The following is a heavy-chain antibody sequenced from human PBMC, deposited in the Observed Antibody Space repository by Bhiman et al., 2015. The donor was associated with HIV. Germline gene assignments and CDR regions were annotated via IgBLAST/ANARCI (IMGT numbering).Heavy chain of an antibody. J-gene: IGHJ3*02. CDR1: GFTVSSNY. Sequence: EVQLVESGGGLIQPGGSLRLSCAASGFTVSSNYMSWVRQAPGKGLEWVSVIYSGGSTYYADSVKGRFTISRDNSKNTLYLQMNSLRAEDTAVYYCVYGSGSYPHYDAFDIWGQGTMVTVSS. CDR3: VYGSGSYPHYDAFDI. V-gene: IGHV3-53*01. CDR2: IYSGGST. D-gene: IGHD3-10*01.